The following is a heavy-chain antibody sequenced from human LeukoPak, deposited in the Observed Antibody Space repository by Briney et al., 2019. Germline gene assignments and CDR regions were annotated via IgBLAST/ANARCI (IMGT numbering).Heavy chain of an antibody. CDR1: GFTFSTYA. CDR3: VRDPSNSGWAFDY. V-gene: IGHV3-33*01. J-gene: IGHJ4*02. D-gene: IGHD6-19*01. Sequence: GSLRLSCAASGFTFSTYAMHWVRQAPGKGLEWVAMIWYNGKNKHYADSVKGRFTISRDNSKNTLDLQMNSLRADDTAVYYCVRDPSNSGWAFDYWGQGTLVTVSS. CDR2: IWYNGKNK.